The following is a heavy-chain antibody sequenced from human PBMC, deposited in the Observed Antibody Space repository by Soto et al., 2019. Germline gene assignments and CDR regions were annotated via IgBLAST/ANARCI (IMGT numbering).Heavy chain of an antibody. V-gene: IGHV3-48*03. CDR3: ARDLNGSGSIYYYYYGMDV. J-gene: IGHJ6*02. Sequence: PGGSLRLSCAASGFTFSSYEMNWVRQAPGKGLEWVSYISSSGSTVYYADSVKGRFTISRDNAKNSLYLQMNSLRAEDTAVYYCARDLNGSGSIYYYYYGMDVWGQGTTVTVSS. CDR2: ISSSGSTV. CDR1: GFTFSSYE. D-gene: IGHD3-10*01.